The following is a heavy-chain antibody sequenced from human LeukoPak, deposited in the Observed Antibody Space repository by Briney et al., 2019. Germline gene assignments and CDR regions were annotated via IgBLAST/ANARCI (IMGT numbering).Heavy chain of an antibody. V-gene: IGHV3-23*01. Sequence: GGSLRLSCAASGFTFSSYAMSWVRQAPGKGLEWVSAISGSGGSTYYADSVKGRFTISRDNSKNTVYLQMNSLRVEDTAVYYCVKDYQVGNSPAFGDYWGQGTLVTISS. CDR2: ISGSGGST. J-gene: IGHJ4*02. CDR3: VKDYQVGNSPAFGDY. CDR1: GFTFSSYA. D-gene: IGHD1-26*01.